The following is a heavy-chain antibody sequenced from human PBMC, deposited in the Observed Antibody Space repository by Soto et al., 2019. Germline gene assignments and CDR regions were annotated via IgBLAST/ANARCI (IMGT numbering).Heavy chain of an antibody. CDR3: VKEGRGSTTSCSRCYGLDV. CDR1: GFTFSTYG. CDR2: LSHDESNK. V-gene: IGHV3-30*18. Sequence: QVQLVESGGGVVQPGRSLRLSCAASGFTFSTYGMHWVRQPPGKGLEWVAALSHDESNKYYADSVKGRFTISRDNSKNTLYLEMFNLRVEDTAVYYCVKEGRGSTTSCSRCYGLDVW. D-gene: IGHD2-2*01. J-gene: IGHJ6*01.